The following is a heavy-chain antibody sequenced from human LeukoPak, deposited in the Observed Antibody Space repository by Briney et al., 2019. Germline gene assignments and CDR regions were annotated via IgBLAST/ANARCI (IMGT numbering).Heavy chain of an antibody. D-gene: IGHD2-8*02. V-gene: IGHV4-4*07. CDR3: ARGCVVSSGTGFDY. Sequence: ETLSLTCTVSGGSISSSYWSWIRQSAGKGLEWIGRIYSSGSSNYNPSLKSRVTMSVDTSKNQFSLELSSVTAADTAVYYCARGCVVSSGTGFDYWGQGTLVTVSS. J-gene: IGHJ4*02. CDR1: GGSISSSY. CDR2: IYSSGSS.